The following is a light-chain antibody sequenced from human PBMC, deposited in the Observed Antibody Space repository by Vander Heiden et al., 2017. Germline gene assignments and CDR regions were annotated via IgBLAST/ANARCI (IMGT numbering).Light chain of an antibody. V-gene: IGKV1-9*01. J-gene: IGKJ2*01. CDR2: AAS. CDR3: QQLNTYQT. CDR1: QDISKY. Sequence: IQLTQSPSSLSASVGDRDTITCRASQDISKYLAWYQQKPGHAPKRLIYAASAWEGGVPSRFSGSGSGTDFTLTISSLQPADFATYYCQQLNTYQTFGQGTKLEIK.